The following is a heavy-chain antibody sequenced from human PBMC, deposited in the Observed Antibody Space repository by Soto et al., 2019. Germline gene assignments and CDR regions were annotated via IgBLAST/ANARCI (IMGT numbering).Heavy chain of an antibody. CDR1: GDSVSSGNYY. V-gene: IGHV4-61*01. CDR3: ARRVIRMRAIDY. D-gene: IGHD3-22*01. J-gene: IGHJ4*02. Sequence: QVQLQESGPGLVQPSETLSLTCTVSGDSVSSGNYYWSWIRQPPGKGLEWIGYIDYGGRTNYNPSLKSRVTISADTSENQFSLRLSSVTAADTAVYYCARRVIRMRAIDYWGQGTLVTVSS. CDR2: IDYGGRT.